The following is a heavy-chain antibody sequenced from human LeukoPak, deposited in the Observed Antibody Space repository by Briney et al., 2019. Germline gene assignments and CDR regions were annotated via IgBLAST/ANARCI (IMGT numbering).Heavy chain of an antibody. Sequence: TSVKVSCKASGFTFSDSAVQWVRQARGQRLEWIGWIVVGSGNTNYAQKFQERVTITRDMSTSTAYMELSSLRSEDTAVYYCAVDVIYESDWGQGTLVTVSS. CDR3: AVDVIYESD. D-gene: IGHD2/OR15-2a*01. CDR2: IVVGSGNT. CDR1: GFTFSDSA. V-gene: IGHV1-58*01. J-gene: IGHJ4*02.